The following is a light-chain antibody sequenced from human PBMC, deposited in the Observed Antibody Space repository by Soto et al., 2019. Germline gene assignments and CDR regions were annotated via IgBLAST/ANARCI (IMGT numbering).Light chain of an antibody. V-gene: IGKV3-20*01. CDR3: QQYGSLSWT. Sequence: VMTQAPATLSVSPGERATLSCSASQTINNNVAWYQLKDGQVPRLVIYGASTRATDIPDRFSGSGSGTDFTLTISRLEPEDFAVYYCQQYGSLSWTFGQGTKVDIK. CDR2: GAS. J-gene: IGKJ1*01. CDR1: QTINNN.